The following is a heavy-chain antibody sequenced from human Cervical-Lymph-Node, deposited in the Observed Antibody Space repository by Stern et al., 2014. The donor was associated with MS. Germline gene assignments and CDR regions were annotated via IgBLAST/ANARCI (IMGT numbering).Heavy chain of an antibody. Sequence: LQLVESGADVKKPGASANVSCKTSGYTFIDHYVHWVRQAPGQGLEWMGRINPDSGGTSYAQRFQGRVTMTRDTSISTAYMELSRLRSDDTAVYYCARQTASYDSSHLDYWGQGTLVTVSS. CDR1: GYTFIDHY. J-gene: IGHJ4*02. D-gene: IGHD3-22*01. CDR3: ARQTASYDSSHLDY. V-gene: IGHV1-2*06. CDR2: INPDSGGT.